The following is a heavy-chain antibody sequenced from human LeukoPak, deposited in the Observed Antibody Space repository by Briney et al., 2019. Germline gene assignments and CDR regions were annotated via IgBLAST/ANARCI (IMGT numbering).Heavy chain of an antibody. V-gene: IGHV3-33*01. J-gene: IGHJ4*02. D-gene: IGHD4-17*01. Sequence: GGSLRLSCAASGFTFSSYGMHWVRQAPGKGLEWVAVIWYDGSNKYYADSVKGRFTISRDNSKNTLYLQMNSLRAEDTAVYYCARDRERFYGDYGYWGQGTLVTVSS. CDR2: IWYDGSNK. CDR1: GFTFSSYG. CDR3: ARDRERFYGDYGY.